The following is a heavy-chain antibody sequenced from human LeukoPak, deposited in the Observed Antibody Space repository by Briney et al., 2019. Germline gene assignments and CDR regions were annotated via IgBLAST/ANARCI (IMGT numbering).Heavy chain of an antibody. CDR3: AAGYRVSSGWYLGY. J-gene: IGHJ4*02. CDR1: GGSISSGSYY. CDR2: IYTSGST. D-gene: IGHD6-19*01. Sequence: SETLSLTCTVSGGSISSGSYYWSWIRQPTGKGLERIGRIYTSGSTNYNPSLKSRVTMSVDTSKNQFSLKLSSVTAADTAVYYCAAGYRVSSGWYLGYWGQGTLVTVSS. V-gene: IGHV4-61*02.